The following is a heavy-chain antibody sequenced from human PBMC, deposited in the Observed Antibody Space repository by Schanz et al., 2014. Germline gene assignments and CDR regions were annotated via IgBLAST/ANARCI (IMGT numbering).Heavy chain of an antibody. J-gene: IGHJ4*02. CDR3: ARRYSGRYCFDY. Sequence: EEQLVESGGGLVQPGGSLRLSCVVSGFTFSSHSMNWVRQAPGQGLEWLSYISGSGNTIYYADSVKGRFTISRDNAKNSLSLQMDRLRDEDTAVYYCARRYSGRYCFDYWGQGTLVAVSS. CDR2: ISGSGNTI. D-gene: IGHD1-26*01. V-gene: IGHV3-48*02. CDR1: GFTFSSHS.